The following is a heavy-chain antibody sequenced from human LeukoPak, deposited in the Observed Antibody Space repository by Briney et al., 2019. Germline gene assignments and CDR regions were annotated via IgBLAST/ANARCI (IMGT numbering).Heavy chain of an antibody. J-gene: IGHJ4*02. CDR2: VWYDGSHQ. V-gene: IGHV3-33*06. D-gene: IGHD2-21*02. Sequence: GSSLRLSCAASGFPFSGSGMHWVRQAPGKGLEWVAVVWYDGSHQYYADSVKGRFTISRDNSKNTVDLQMNNLRVEDTAVYFCAKDKDTPATAQPQRGYFESWGQGTLVTVSS. CDR1: GFPFSGSG. CDR3: AKDKDTPATAQPQRGYFES.